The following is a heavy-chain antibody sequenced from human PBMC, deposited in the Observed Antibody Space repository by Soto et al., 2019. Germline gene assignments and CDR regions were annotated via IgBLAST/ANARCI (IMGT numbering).Heavy chain of an antibody. Sequence: SETLALTCAVSGGSISSSNWWSWVRQPPGKGLEWIGEIYHSGSTNYNPSLKSRVTISVDKSKNQFSLKLSSVTAADTAMYYCASAQMMSAFDIWGQGTMVTVSS. V-gene: IGHV4-4*02. J-gene: IGHJ3*02. CDR3: ASAQMMSAFDI. CDR2: IYHSGST. CDR1: GGSISSSNW. D-gene: IGHD3-16*01.